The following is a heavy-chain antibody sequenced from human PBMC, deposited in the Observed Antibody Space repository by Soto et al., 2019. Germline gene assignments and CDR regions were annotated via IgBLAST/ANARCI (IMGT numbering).Heavy chain of an antibody. V-gene: IGHV6-1*01. CDR3: STRLKLGADYYGMDV. J-gene: IGHJ6*02. D-gene: IGHD1-26*01. CDR2: TFYRSKWYY. Sequence: SQSLSLTCAISGDSVSSTSAACNWIRQSPSRGLEWLGRTFYRSKWYYDYAVSVKSRITINPDTSKNQFSLQLNSVTPEDTAVYYCSTRLKLGADYYGMDVWGQGTTVPVSS. CDR1: GDSVSSTSAA.